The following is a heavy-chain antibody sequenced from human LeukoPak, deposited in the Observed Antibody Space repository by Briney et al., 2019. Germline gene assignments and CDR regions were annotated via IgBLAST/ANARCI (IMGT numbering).Heavy chain of an antibody. D-gene: IGHD3-22*01. J-gene: IGHJ4*02. CDR1: RFTFSDFG. CDR2: IWHDGTKR. Sequence: GGSLRLSCAGSRFTFSDFGMHWVRQAPGKGLEWVAVIWHDGTKRHYAESVKGRFAISRDDSRNTLYLQMNSLRADDTAVYFCAINYYDSSAYALHYWGQGTLVTVSS. V-gene: IGHV3-33*01. CDR3: AINYYDSSAYALHY.